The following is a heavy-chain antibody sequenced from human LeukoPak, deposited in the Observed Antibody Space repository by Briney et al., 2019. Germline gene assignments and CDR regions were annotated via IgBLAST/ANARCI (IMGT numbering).Heavy chain of an antibody. J-gene: IGHJ4*02. D-gene: IGHD6-19*01. CDR1: CGSISSSSYY. CDR2: IYYSGST. V-gene: IGHV4-39*01. CDR3: ARLLAVAGKDVDY. Sequence: SETLSLTCTVSCGSISSSSYYSGWIRQPPGKGLEWFGSIYYSGSTYYNPSLKSRVTISVDTSKNQFSLKLSSVAAADTAVYYCARLLAVAGKDVDYWGQGTLVTVSS.